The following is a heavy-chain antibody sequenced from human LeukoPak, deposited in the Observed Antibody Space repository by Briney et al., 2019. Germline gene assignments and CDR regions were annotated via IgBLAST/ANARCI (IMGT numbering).Heavy chain of an antibody. D-gene: IGHD2-15*01. Sequence: SETLSLTCTVSGASITSGSNYWSWIRQPPGKGLEWIGSIYYSGSTYYNPSLKSRVTISVDTSKNQFSLKLSSVTAADTAVYYCARDSPGVSWYDYWGQGTLVTVSS. CDR2: IYYSGST. J-gene: IGHJ4*02. CDR1: GASITSGSNY. V-gene: IGHV4-39*07. CDR3: ARDSPGVSWYDY.